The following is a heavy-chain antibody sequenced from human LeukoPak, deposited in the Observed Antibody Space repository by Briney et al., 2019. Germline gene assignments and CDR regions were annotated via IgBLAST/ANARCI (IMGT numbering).Heavy chain of an antibody. Sequence: SETLSLTCTVSGGSFSGYYWSWIRQPPGKGLEWIGEINHSGSTNYNPSLKSRVTISVDTSKNQFSLKLSSVTAADTAVYYCARAVAAAGDAFDIWGQGTMVTVSS. CDR2: INHSGST. J-gene: IGHJ3*02. D-gene: IGHD6-13*01. V-gene: IGHV4-34*01. CDR1: GGSFSGYY. CDR3: ARAVAAAGDAFDI.